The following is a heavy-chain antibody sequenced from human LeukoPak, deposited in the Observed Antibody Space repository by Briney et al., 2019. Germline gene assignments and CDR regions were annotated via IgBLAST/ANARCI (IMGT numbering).Heavy chain of an antibody. V-gene: IGHV4-39*01. CDR1: SGSISTSIYY. CDR3: ARVTGYTIEDYFDY. Sequence: SETLSLTCTVSSGSISTSIYYWGWIRQPPGKGLEWIGSVYYSGTTYYNPSLKSRVSISVDTSQNQLSLKLSSVTAADTAVYYCARVTGYTIEDYFDYWGQGTLVTVSS. CDR2: VYYSGTT. J-gene: IGHJ4*02. D-gene: IGHD3-9*01.